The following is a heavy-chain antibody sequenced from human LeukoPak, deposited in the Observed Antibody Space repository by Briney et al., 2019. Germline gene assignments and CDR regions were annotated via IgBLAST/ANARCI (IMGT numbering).Heavy chain of an antibody. J-gene: IGHJ3*02. Sequence: GGSLRLSCAASGFTFSSYGMHWVRQAPGKGLEWVAVISYDGSNKYYADSVKGRFTISRDNAKNSLYLQMNSLIAEDTALYYCANAPKSLGGSGWPGDAFDIWGQGTMVTVSS. CDR1: GFTFSSYG. D-gene: IGHD6-19*01. CDR2: ISYDGSNK. V-gene: IGHV3-30*18. CDR3: ANAPKSLGGSGWPGDAFDI.